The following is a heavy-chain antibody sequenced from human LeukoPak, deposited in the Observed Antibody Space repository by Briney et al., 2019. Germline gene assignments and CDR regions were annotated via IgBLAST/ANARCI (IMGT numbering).Heavy chain of an antibody. J-gene: IGHJ4*02. CDR2: INPNSGGT. Sequence: ASVKVSCKASGYTFTGYYMHWVRQAPGQGLEWMGWINPNSGGTNYAQKFQGRVTMTRDTSIGTAYMELSRLRSDDTAVYYCARFNDYSNYGFDYWGQGTLVTVSS. CDR3: ARFNDYSNYGFDY. D-gene: IGHD4-11*01. CDR1: GYTFTGYY. V-gene: IGHV1-2*02.